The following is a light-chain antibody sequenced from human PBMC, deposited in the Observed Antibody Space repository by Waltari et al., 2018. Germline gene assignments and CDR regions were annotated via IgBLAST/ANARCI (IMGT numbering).Light chain of an antibody. CDR1: SSGVGHNYF. V-gene: IGLV2-23*01. CDR2: EGS. J-gene: IGLJ2*01. Sequence: QSALTQPASVSGSPGQSITISCTGTSSGVGHNYFISWYQHHPGKAPKLIIYEGSKRPSGISNRFSGFRAGNMASLTISGLQAEDEADYYCCSYATYSPVLLGGGTKLTV. CDR3: CSYATYSPVL.